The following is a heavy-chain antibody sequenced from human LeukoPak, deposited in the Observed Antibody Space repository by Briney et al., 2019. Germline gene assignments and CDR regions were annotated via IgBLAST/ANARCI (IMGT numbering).Heavy chain of an antibody. CDR1: GGTFSSYA. Sequence: ASVKVSCKASGGTFSSYAISWVRQAPGQGLEWMGRIIPILGIANYAQKFQGRVTITADKSTSTAYMELSSLRSEDTAVYYCARSRGVTGDRPFDYWGQGTLVTVSS. V-gene: IGHV1-69*04. D-gene: IGHD7-27*01. J-gene: IGHJ4*02. CDR3: ARSRGVTGDRPFDY. CDR2: IIPILGIA.